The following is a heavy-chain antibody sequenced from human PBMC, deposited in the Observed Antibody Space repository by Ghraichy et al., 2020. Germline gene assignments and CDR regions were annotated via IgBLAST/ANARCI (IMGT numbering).Heavy chain of an antibody. J-gene: IGHJ4*02. CDR3: ARRSVVTYGYRSGGYYFDS. D-gene: IGHD4-23*01. Sequence: GESLNISCVASGFTFEDYGMSWVRQVPGKGLEWVSGIDWSGGSATYADSVKGRFTISRDNAKESLYLEMNSLTAEDAALYFCARRSVVTYGYRSGGYYFDSWGQGTRVTVSS. V-gene: IGHV3-20*04. CDR1: GFTFEDYG. CDR2: IDWSGGSA.